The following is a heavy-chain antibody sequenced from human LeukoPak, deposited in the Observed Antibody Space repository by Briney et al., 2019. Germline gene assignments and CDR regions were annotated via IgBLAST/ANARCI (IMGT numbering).Heavy chain of an antibody. V-gene: IGHV4-31*03. J-gene: IGHJ4*02. CDR1: GRSVSSGGYY. CDR3: ARSSRLGQLSLGY. D-gene: IGHD3-16*02. CDR2: ISDRGRT. Sequence: ASQTLSLTCTVSGRSVSSGGYYWSWIRQHPQKGLEWIGYISDRGRTYYNPSLMSRLTISVDTSKNQFSLRLTSVTAADTAVYYAARSSRLGQLSLGYWGQGTLVTVSS.